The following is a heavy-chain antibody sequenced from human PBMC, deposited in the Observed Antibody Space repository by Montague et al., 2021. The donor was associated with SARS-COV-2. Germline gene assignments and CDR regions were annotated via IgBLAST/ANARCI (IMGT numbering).Heavy chain of an antibody. V-gene: IGHV3-48*03. Sequence: PLSLSCAASGFTFSSYEMNWVRQAPGKGLEWVSYISISGSTIYYADSVKGRFTISRDNAKNSLYLQMNSLRAEDTAVYYCARDGVMVRGVIFLPDAFDVWGQGTMVTVSS. CDR3: ARDGVMVRGVIFLPDAFDV. CDR1: GFTFSSYE. J-gene: IGHJ3*01. CDR2: ISISGSTI. D-gene: IGHD3-10*01.